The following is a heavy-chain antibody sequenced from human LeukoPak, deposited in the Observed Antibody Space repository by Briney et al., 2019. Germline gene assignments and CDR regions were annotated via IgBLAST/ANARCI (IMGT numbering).Heavy chain of an antibody. CDR2: ISGSGSST. Sequence: GGSLRLSCAACGFTFSSYAMSWVRQAPGKGLEWVSAISGSGSSTYYADSVKGRFTVSRDNSKNTLYLQMSSLRVEDTAVYYCAKGLAQLWFYWGQGTLVTVSS. D-gene: IGHD5-18*01. V-gene: IGHV3-23*01. J-gene: IGHJ4*02. CDR3: AKGLAQLWFY. CDR1: GFTFSSYA.